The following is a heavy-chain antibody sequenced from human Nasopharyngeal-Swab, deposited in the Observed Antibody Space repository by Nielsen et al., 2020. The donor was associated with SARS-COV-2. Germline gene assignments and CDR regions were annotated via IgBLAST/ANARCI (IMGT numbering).Heavy chain of an antibody. Sequence: GGSLRLSCTASGFTFGDYAMSWVRQAPGKGLEWVGFIRSKAYGGTTEYAASVKGRFTISRDDSKSIAYLQMNSLRAEDTAVYYCARDLTYYYDSSGYPIWGQGTLVTVSS. V-gene: IGHV3-49*04. J-gene: IGHJ4*02. CDR1: GFTFGDYA. CDR2: IRSKAYGGTT. D-gene: IGHD3-22*01. CDR3: ARDLTYYYDSSGYPI.